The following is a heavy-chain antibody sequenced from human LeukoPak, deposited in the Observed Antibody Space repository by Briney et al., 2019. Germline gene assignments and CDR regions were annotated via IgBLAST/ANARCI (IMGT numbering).Heavy chain of an antibody. D-gene: IGHD3-10*01. J-gene: IGHJ3*02. V-gene: IGHV1-69*13. CDR2: IIPIFGTA. CDR3: ARERITMVRGHAFDI. Sequence: SVKVSCKASGYTFTSYGISWVRQAPGQGLEWMGGIIPIFGTANYAQKFQGRVTITADESTSTAYMELSSLRSEDTAVYYYARERITMVRGHAFDIWGQGTMVTVSS. CDR1: GYTFTSYG.